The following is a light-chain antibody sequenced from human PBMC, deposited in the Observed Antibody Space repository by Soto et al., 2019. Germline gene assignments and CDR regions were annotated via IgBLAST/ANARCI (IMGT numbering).Light chain of an antibody. CDR1: SSDVGSNNL. Sequence: QSALSQPASVSGSPGQSITIPCTGSSSDVGSNNLVSWYQQHPGKAPKVMIYEATKRPSGVSNRFSGSKSGNTASLTISGLQAEYEADYYCCSYANIYIWVFGGGTKVTVL. CDR2: EAT. J-gene: IGLJ3*02. V-gene: IGLV2-23*01. CDR3: CSYANIYIWV.